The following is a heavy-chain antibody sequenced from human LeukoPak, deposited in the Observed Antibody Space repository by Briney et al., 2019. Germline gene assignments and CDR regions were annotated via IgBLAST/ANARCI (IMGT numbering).Heavy chain of an antibody. D-gene: IGHD3-22*01. Sequence: GGSLRLSCAASGFTFSSYAMSWVRQAPGKGLEWVSAISGSGGSTYYADSVKGRFTISRDNSKNTLYLQVNSLRAEDTAVYYCAKPLYLYYYDSSGYYSGYFDYWGQGTLVTVSS. J-gene: IGHJ4*02. V-gene: IGHV3-23*01. CDR2: ISGSGGST. CDR1: GFTFSSYA. CDR3: AKPLYLYYYDSSGYYSGYFDY.